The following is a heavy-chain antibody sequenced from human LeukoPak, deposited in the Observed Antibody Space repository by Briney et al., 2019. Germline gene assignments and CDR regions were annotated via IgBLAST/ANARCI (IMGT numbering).Heavy chain of an antibody. D-gene: IGHD1-1*01. J-gene: IGHJ6*02. CDR3: ARETTNYYYYYGMDV. CDR1: GGSISSSNW. V-gene: IGHV4-4*02. Sequence: SETLSLTCAVSGGSISSSNWWSWVRQPPGKGLEWIGEIYHSGSTNYNPSLKSRVTMSVDKSKNQFSLKLSSVTAADTAVYYCARETTNYYYYYGMDVWGQGTTVTVSS. CDR2: IYHSGST.